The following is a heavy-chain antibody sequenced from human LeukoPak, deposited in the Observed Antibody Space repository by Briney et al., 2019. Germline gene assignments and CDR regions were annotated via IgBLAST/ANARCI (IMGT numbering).Heavy chain of an antibody. V-gene: IGHV3-23*01. CDR3: ARVWWWSGRGDYFDY. CDR1: GFSFRTYA. D-gene: IGHD2-8*02. CDR2: IGNSGYTT. J-gene: IGHJ4*02. Sequence: GGSLRLSCATSGFSFRTYAMSWVRQAPGKGLEWVSGIGNSGYTTYYADSVKGRFTISRDDSKSTLYLQMNSLRVDDTAVYYCARVWWWSGRGDYFDYWGQGTLVTVSS.